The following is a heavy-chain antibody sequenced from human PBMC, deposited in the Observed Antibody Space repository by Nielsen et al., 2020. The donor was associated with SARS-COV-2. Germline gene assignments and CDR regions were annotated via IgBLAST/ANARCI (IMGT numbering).Heavy chain of an antibody. CDR3: ARPGVSCSSTSCYEGNYYYYYGMDV. Sequence: GESLKISCAASGFTVSSNYMSWVRQAPGKGLEWVSVIYSGGSTYYADSVKGRFTISRDNYKNTLYLQMNSLRAEDTAVYYCARPGVSCSSTSCYEGNYYYYYGMDVWGQGTTVTVSS. D-gene: IGHD2-2*01. J-gene: IGHJ6*02. CDR2: IYSGGST. V-gene: IGHV3-53*01. CDR1: GFTVSSNY.